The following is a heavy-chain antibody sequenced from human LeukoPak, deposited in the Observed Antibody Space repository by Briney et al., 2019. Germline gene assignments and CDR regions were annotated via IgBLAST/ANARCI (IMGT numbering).Heavy chain of an antibody. CDR1: GDSISTSSYY. J-gene: IGHJ3*02. CDR2: IYNSGST. CDR3: ARPQGGAFDI. D-gene: IGHD3-16*01. Sequence: SETLSLTCSVSGDSISTSSYYWGWIRQPPGKGLEWIGSIYNSGSTYYNPSLKSRVTISVDTSKNQFSLKLSSVTAADTAVYYCARPQGGAFDIWGQGTMVTVSS. V-gene: IGHV4-39*01.